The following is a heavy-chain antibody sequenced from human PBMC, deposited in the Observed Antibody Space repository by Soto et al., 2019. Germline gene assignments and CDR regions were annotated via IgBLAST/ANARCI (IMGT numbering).Heavy chain of an antibody. CDR2: IIPILGIA. Sequence: QVQLVQSGAEVKKPGSSVKVSCKASGGTFSSYTISWVRQAPGQGLEWMGRIIPILGIANYAQKFQGRVTMTADKSTSTAYMERSSLRSEDTAVYYCASTMGYCSGGSCSQAFDYWGQGTLVTVSS. CDR3: ASTMGYCSGGSCSQAFDY. J-gene: IGHJ4*02. V-gene: IGHV1-69*02. CDR1: GGTFSSYT. D-gene: IGHD2-15*01.